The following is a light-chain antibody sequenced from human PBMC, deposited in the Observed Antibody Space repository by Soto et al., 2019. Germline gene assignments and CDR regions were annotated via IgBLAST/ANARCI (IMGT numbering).Light chain of an antibody. CDR3: QQSSSNPLT. Sequence: DIQMTQSPSSLSASVGDRVTITCRASQSISSYLNWYQQKPGKAPNLLIYSASKLHSGVPSRFSGSGSGTYFTLIISSLQPEDFATYYCQQSSSNPLTFGGGTRV. CDR1: QSISSY. J-gene: IGKJ4*01. CDR2: SAS. V-gene: IGKV1-39*01.